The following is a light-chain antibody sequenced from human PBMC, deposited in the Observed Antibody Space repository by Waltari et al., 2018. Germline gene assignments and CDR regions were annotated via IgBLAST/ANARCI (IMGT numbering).Light chain of an antibody. V-gene: IGLV1-51*01. J-gene: IGLJ3*02. Sequence: QSVLTQPPSVSAAPEEKVSISCSGSSSNIGNNYVSWYQHLPGTAPKLLIYDNNKRLSGIPDRFSGSRSGTSATLGITGLQTGDEADYFCATWDSSLNIWVFGGGIKLTVL. CDR3: ATWDSSLNIWV. CDR1: SSNIGNNY. CDR2: DNN.